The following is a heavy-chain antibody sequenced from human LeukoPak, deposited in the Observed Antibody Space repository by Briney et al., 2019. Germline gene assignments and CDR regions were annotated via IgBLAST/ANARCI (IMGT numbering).Heavy chain of an antibody. CDR1: GGSFSGYY. V-gene: IGHV4-34*01. D-gene: IGHD6-13*01. CDR2: INHSGST. CDR3: AGIRIAAAGTEGYFDY. Sequence: PSETLSLTCAVYGGSFSGYYWSWIRQPPGKGLEWIGEINHSGSTNYNPSLKSRVTISVDTSKNQFSLKLSSMTAADTAVYYCAGIRIAAAGTEGYFDYWGQGTLVTVSS. J-gene: IGHJ4*02.